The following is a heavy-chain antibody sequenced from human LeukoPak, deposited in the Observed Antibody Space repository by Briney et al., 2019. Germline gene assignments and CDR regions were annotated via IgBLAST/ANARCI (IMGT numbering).Heavy chain of an antibody. CDR2: IYSGGST. D-gene: IGHD2-21*01. V-gene: IGHV3-53*01. J-gene: IGHJ4*02. CDR1: GFTVSSNY. CDR3: AKSFTHIFDY. Sequence: GGSLRLSCAASGFTVSSNYMSWVRQAPGKGLEWVSVIYSGGSTYYADSVKGRFTISRDNSKNTLYLQMTSLRAEDTAVYYCAKSFTHIFDYWGQGTLVTVSS.